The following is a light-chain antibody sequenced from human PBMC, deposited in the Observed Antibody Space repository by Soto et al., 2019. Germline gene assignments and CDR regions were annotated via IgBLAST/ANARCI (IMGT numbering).Light chain of an antibody. J-gene: IGLJ1*01. CDR3: SSYTSTGTYV. CDR2: DVS. V-gene: IGLV2-14*03. CDR1: SSDVGGYNY. Sequence: QSVLTQPASVSGSPGQSITISCTGTSSDVGGYNYVSWYQQHPGKAPKLIIYDVSNRPSGVSNRFSGSKSGNTASLTISGLQAEDDTDYYCSSYTSTGTYVFGTGTKLTVL.